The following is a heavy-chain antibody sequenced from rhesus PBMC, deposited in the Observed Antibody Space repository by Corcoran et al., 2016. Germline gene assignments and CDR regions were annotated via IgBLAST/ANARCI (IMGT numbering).Heavy chain of an antibody. CDR2: YILYVGART. Sequence: EVQLVESGGGLVQLGGSLRLSCAASGFTFSSYGMRWVRQAPGKGLECVLYILYVGARTHSPHALNGRVSISRDNSNNTLSLQMTSLGAEDPAVYYCAQDSEWLLHRGGLDSLGQGVVVTVSS. V-gene: IGHV3S5*01. CDR1: GFTFSSYG. CDR3: AQDSEWLLHRGGLDS. J-gene: IGHJ6*01. D-gene: IGHD3-28*01.